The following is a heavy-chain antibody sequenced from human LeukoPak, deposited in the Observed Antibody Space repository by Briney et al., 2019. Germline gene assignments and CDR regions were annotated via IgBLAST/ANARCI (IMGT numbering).Heavy chain of an antibody. J-gene: IGHJ4*02. D-gene: IGHD3-10*01. CDR3: AKRASGSGTSLYYFDY. V-gene: IGHV3-23*01. CDR1: GFTFSSYA. Sequence: GGSLCLSCAASGFTFSSYASSWVGRAPGKGLEWVSVISNSAGSTFYADSVKGRFSISRDNSKNTLYLQMNSLRAEDTAVYYCAKRASGSGTSLYYFDYWGQGSLVTVSS. CDR2: ISNSAGST.